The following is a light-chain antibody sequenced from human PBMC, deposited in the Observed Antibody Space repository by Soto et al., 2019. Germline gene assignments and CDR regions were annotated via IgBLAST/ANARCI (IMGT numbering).Light chain of an antibody. Sequence: DIRRTQSPSTLSASAGDTVTITCRASQSISSWLAWYQQKPGKAPKVLIYKASSLESGVPSRFSGSGSGTEFTLTISNLQPDDFATYYCQQYNGYPTFGQGTKVDIK. CDR1: QSISSW. V-gene: IGKV1-5*03. CDR2: KAS. J-gene: IGKJ1*01. CDR3: QQYNGYPT.